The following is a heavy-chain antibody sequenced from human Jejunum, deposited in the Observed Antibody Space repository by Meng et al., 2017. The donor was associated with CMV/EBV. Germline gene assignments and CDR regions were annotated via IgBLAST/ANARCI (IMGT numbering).Heavy chain of an antibody. V-gene: IGHV3-74*01. Sequence: GAAAGFTFSSSGMHWVRQAPGKGLVWVSRMNSDGSTTDHAESVTGRFTISRDNARNTLYLQMNSLRAEDTAVYYCARAGEYRFDYWGQGTLVTVSS. CDR1: GFTFSSSG. CDR3: ARAGEYRFDY. D-gene: IGHD2/OR15-2a*01. J-gene: IGHJ4*02. CDR2: MNSDGSTT.